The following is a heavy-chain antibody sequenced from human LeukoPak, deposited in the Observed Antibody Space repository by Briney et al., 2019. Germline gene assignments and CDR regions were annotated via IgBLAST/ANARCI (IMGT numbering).Heavy chain of an antibody. Sequence: PGGSLRLSCAASGFTFSTYSMNWVRQAPGKGLEWVSSISTSSSYIYYADSVKGRFTISRDNAKNSLYLQMHSLRAEDTAVYYCARIGTDYYDSSGPLDYWGQGTLVTVSS. J-gene: IGHJ4*02. CDR3: ARIGTDYYDSSGPLDY. CDR2: ISTSSSYI. D-gene: IGHD3-22*01. V-gene: IGHV3-21*01. CDR1: GFTFSTYS.